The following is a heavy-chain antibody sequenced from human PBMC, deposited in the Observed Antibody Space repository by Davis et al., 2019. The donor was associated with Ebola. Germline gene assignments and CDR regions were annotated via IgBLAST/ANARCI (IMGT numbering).Heavy chain of an antibody. CDR2: IIPYNGNT. V-gene: IGHV1-18*01. CDR3: ARFYCTGGVCLYFYYGMDV. CDR1: GYTFTSYA. Sequence: AASVKVSCKASGYTFTSYAISWVRQAPGQGLEWMGWIIPYNGNTNYAQKLQGRVTMTTDTSTSTAYMELSSLRSEDTAVYYCARFYCTGGVCLYFYYGMDVWGQGTTVTVSS. D-gene: IGHD2-8*02. J-gene: IGHJ6*02.